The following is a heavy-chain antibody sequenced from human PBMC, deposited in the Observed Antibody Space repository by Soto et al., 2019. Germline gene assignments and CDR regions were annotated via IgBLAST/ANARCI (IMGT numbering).Heavy chain of an antibody. CDR2: IYYSGST. CDR1: GGSISSGGYY. CDR3: ERETYSRSEGFDY. Sequence: PSETLSLTCTVSGGSISSGGYYWSWIRQHPGKGLEWIGYIYYSGSTYYNPSLKSRVTISVDTSKNQFSLKLSSVTAADTAVYYCERETYSRSEGFDYWGQGTLVTVSS. J-gene: IGHJ4*02. V-gene: IGHV4-31*03. D-gene: IGHD6-6*01.